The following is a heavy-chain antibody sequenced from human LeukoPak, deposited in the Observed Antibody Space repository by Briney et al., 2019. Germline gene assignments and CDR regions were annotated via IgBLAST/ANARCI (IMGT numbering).Heavy chain of an antibody. Sequence: LSGGSLRLSCAASGFTFSSYWMHWVRQAPGKGLVWVSRINSDGSSTSYADSVKGRFTIPRDNAKNTLYLQMNSLRAEDTAVYYCLKGRGLWFGELTAFDIWGQGTMVTVSS. D-gene: IGHD3-10*01. CDR2: INSDGSST. J-gene: IGHJ3*02. V-gene: IGHV3-74*01. CDR1: GFTFSSYW. CDR3: LKGRGLWFGELTAFDI.